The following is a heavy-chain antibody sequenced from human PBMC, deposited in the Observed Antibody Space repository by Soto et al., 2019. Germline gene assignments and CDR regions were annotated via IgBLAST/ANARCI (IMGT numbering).Heavy chain of an antibody. CDR3: AKTAGDCSGGSCYSQGFDI. V-gene: IGHV3-23*01. Sequence: GESLKISCAASGFTFSSYAMSWVRQVPGKGLEWVSTISGSGGRTYYADSVKGRFTISRDNSKNTLYVEMNSLRAEDTAVYYCAKTAGDCSGGSCYSQGFDIWGQGTVVTVSS. D-gene: IGHD2-15*01. J-gene: IGHJ3*02. CDR2: ISGSGGRT. CDR1: GFTFSSYA.